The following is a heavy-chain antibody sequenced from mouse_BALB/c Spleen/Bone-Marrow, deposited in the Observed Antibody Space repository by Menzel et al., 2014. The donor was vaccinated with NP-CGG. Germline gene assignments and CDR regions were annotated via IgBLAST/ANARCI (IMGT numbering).Heavy chain of an antibody. CDR2: IHYSGYT. J-gene: IGHJ2*01. V-gene: IGHV3-1*02. CDR3: VRETTVVADFDY. CDR1: GYSITRGYG. Sequence: EVMLVESGPDLVKPSQSLSLTCTVTGYSITRGYGWRWIRQFPGNKLEWMGYIHYSGYTDYNPSLKSRVSITRDTSKNQFFLQLNSVTTEDTATHYCVRETTVVADFDYWGQGTTLTVSS. D-gene: IGHD1-1*01.